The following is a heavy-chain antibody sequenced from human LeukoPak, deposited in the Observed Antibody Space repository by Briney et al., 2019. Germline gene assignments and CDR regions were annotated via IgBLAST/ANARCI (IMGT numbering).Heavy chain of an antibody. Sequence: SETLSLTCTVSGGSISSGDYYWSWIRQPPGKGLEWIGYIYYSGSTYYNPSLKSRVTISVDTSKNQFSLKLSSVTAADTAVYYCARGRGSGWYGYYFDYWGQGTLVTVSS. CDR1: GGSISSGDYY. V-gene: IGHV4-30-4*01. CDR2: IYYSGST. CDR3: ARGRGSGWYGYYFDY. J-gene: IGHJ4*02. D-gene: IGHD6-19*01.